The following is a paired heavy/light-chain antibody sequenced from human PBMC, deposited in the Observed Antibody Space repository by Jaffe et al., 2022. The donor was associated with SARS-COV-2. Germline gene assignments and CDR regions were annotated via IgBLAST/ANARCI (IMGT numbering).Heavy chain of an antibody. Sequence: EVQLVESGGGLVKPGGSLRLSCAASGFAFSNYNMNWVRQTPGQGLEWVSSISSGSNHIYYADSVKGRFTTSRDNAKNSLYLQMNSLRAEDTAVYYCARAVDYYGSGSFYPHYWGQGTLVAVSS. CDR1: GFAFSNYN. V-gene: IGHV3-21*01. J-gene: IGHJ4*02. D-gene: IGHD3-10*01. CDR2: ISSGSNHI. CDR3: ARAVDYYGSGSFYPHY.
Light chain of an antibody. V-gene: IGLV1-51*01. CDR3: GTWDGSLSAVV. J-gene: IGLJ2*01. Sequence: QSVLTQPPSVSAAPGQKVTISCSGSSSNIGNNYVSWYQQLPGTAPKLLIYDNNKRPSGIPDRFSGSKSGTSATLGITGLQTGDEADYYCGTWDGSLSAVVFGGGTKLTVL. CDR2: DNN. CDR1: SSNIGNNY.